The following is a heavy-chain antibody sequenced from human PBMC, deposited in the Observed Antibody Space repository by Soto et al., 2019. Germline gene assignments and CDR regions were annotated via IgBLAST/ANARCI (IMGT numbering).Heavy chain of an antibody. CDR2: INGRGGST. CDR1: GITFDQYA. J-gene: IGHJ4*02. CDR3: AKDPRDSYGWWLDY. D-gene: IGHD2-8*02. V-gene: IGHV3-23*01. Sequence: GGSLRLSCAASGITFDQYAMSWVRQTPGKGLEWVSSINGRGGSTYYADSVKGRFTISRDTSRKTLYLQMTSLRAEDTAVYYCAKDPRDSYGWWLDYWGLGSLVTVSS.